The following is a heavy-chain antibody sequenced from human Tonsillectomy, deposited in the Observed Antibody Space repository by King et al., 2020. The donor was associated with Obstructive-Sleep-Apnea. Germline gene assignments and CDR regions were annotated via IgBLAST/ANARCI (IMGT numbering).Heavy chain of an antibody. J-gene: IGHJ6*02. D-gene: IGHD3-10*01. CDR3: ARHGGGSGSYSAEKLDYYYYGMDV. Sequence: VQLQESGPGLVKPSETLSLTCTVSGGSISSYYWSWIRQPPGKGLEWIGYIYYSGSTNYNPSLKSQVTISVDTSKNQFSLKLSSVAAADTAVYYCARHGGGSGSYSAEKLDYYYYGMDVWGQGTTVTVSS. CDR1: GGSISSYY. V-gene: IGHV4-59*08. CDR2: IYYSGST.